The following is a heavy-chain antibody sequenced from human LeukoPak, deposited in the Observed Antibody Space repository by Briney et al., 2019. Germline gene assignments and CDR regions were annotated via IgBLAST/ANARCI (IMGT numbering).Heavy chain of an antibody. J-gene: IGHJ4*02. CDR3: VRGHGYNLEDYFDT. CDR2: VSRDGGGT. CDR1: GFNFDDYT. V-gene: IGHV3-43*01. D-gene: IGHD5-24*01. Sequence: GGSLRLSCAASGFNFDDYTMHWVRQAPGKGVEWVSLVSRDGGGTFFADSVKGRFTVSRDNSKNSLSLYMNSLTTEDTALYYCVRGHGYNLEDYFDTWGQGTLVTVSS.